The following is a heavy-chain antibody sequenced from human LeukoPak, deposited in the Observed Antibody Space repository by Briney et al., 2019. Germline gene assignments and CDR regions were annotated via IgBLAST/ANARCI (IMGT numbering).Heavy chain of an antibody. D-gene: IGHD5-18*01. CDR3: ARLREYSYVFDY. V-gene: IGHV4-59*08. CDR1: GGSISSYY. J-gene: IGHJ4*02. CDR2: IYYSGST. Sequence: PSETLSLTCTVSGGSISSYYWSWIRQPPGKGLEWIGYIYYSGSTNYNPSLKSRVTISVDTSKNQFSLKLSSVTAADTAVYYCARLREYSYVFDYWGQGTLVTVSS.